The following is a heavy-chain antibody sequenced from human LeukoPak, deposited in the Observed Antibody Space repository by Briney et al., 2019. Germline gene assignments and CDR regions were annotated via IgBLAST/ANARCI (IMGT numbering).Heavy chain of an antibody. CDR2: IIPILGIA. CDR1: GGTFSSYT. J-gene: IGHJ5*02. CDR3: ARDLDYYGSGSYYNPVWFDP. V-gene: IGHV1-69*04. D-gene: IGHD3-10*01. Sequence: SVKVSCKASGGTFSSYTISWVRQAPGQGLEWMGGIIPILGIANYAQKFQGRVTITADKSTSTAYMELSSLRSEDTAVYYCARDLDYYGSGSYYNPVWFDPWGQGTLVTVSP.